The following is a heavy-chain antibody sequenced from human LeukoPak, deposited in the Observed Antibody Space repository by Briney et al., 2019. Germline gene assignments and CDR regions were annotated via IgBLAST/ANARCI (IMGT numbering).Heavy chain of an antibody. CDR3: ARVIAARLFYYYMDV. D-gene: IGHD6-6*01. CDR2: IYTSGST. CDR1: GDSINSGSYY. Sequence: PSETLSLTCTVSGDSINSGSYYWSWIRQPVGKGLEWIGRIYTSGSTKYNPSLESRVTISVDTSKNQFSLKLSSVTAADTAVYYCARVIAARLFYYYMDVWGKGTTVTVSS. V-gene: IGHV4-61*02. J-gene: IGHJ6*03.